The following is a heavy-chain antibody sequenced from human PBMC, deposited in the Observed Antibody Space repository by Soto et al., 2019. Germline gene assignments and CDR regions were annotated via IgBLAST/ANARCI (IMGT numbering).Heavy chain of an antibody. D-gene: IGHD2-2*01. CDR3: EREFQYVPYFDY. CDR1: GFTFSSYG. V-gene: IGHV3-33*01. CDR2: IWYDGSNK. J-gene: IGHJ4*02. Sequence: GGSLRLSCAASGFTFSSYGMHWVRQAPGKGLEWVAVIWYDGSNKYYADSVKGRFTISRDNSKNTLYLQMNSLRAEDTAVYYCEREFQYVPYFDYWGQGTRVTVSS.